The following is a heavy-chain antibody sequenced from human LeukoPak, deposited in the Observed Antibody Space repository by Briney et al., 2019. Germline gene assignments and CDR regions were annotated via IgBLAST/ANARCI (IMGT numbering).Heavy chain of an antibody. Sequence: GGSLRLSCAASGFTFSSYWMSWVRQAPGKGLEWVANIKQDGSEKYYVDSVKGRFTISRDNAKDSLDLQMNNLRAEDTAVYYCAALIIGRPFDYWGQGTLVIVSS. CDR3: AALIIGRPFDY. V-gene: IGHV3-7*03. J-gene: IGHJ4*02. D-gene: IGHD1-26*01. CDR2: IKQDGSEK. CDR1: GFTFSSYW.